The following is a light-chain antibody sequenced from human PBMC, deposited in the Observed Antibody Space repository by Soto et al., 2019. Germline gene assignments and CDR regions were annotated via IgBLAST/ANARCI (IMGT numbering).Light chain of an antibody. Sequence: EIVLTQSPGTLSLSPGERAALSCRASQSVTNSYIAWYQQKPGQAPRLLIYGASSRATGIPERFGGSGSGTDFTLSVTRLEPEDFAVYYCQQYDNLPRTFRQGTRLEIK. CDR3: QQYDNLPRT. CDR2: GAS. V-gene: IGKV3-20*01. J-gene: IGKJ2*01. CDR1: QSVTNSY.